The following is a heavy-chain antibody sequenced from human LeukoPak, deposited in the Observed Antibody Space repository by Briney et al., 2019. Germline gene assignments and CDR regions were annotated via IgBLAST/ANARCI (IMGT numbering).Heavy chain of an antibody. CDR1: GFTFGSYA. J-gene: IGHJ4*02. Sequence: GGSLRLSCSASGFTFGSYAMHWVRQAPGKGLEYVSAISSNGGSTYYADSVKGRFTISRDNSKNTLYLQMSSLRAEDTAVYYCVKEHLRELPHFDYWGQGTLVTVSS. V-gene: IGHV3-64D*06. CDR3: VKEHLRELPHFDY. D-gene: IGHD1-7*01. CDR2: ISSNGGST.